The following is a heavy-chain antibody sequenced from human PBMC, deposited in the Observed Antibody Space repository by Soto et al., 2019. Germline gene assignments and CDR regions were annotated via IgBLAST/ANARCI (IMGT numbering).Heavy chain of an antibody. J-gene: IGHJ4*02. Sequence: QVQLQESGPGLVKPSQTLSLTCTVSGGSISSGGYYWSWIRQHPGKGLEWIGYISYSGSTYYNPSRKSRVTMSVDTSKNQFSLRLSSVTAADTAVYYCARAPYSSGWSDYWGQGTLVTVSS. V-gene: IGHV4-31*03. CDR1: GGSISSGGYY. CDR3: ARAPYSSGWSDY. D-gene: IGHD6-19*01. CDR2: ISYSGST.